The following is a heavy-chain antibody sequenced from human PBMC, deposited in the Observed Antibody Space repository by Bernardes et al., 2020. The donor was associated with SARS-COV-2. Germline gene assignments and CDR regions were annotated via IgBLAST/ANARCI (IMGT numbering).Heavy chain of an antibody. J-gene: IGHJ1*01. V-gene: IGHV3-74*01. D-gene: IGHD3-10*01. CDR1: GFTFSRYW. Sequence: GGCLSLSSAASGFTFSRYWMHWVRHAPGKGLVWVSRIDSDGSSTTYADAVKGRFTMSRDNAKNTLYLQMNSLTAEDTAVYYCTREHSDISASYSGSGDFQRWGQGTLVTVSS. CDR3: TREHSDISASYSGSGDFQR. CDR2: IDSDGSST.